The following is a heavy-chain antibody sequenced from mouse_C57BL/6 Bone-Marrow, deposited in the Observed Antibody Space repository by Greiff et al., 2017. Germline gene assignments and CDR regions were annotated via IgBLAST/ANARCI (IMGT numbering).Heavy chain of an antibody. J-gene: IGHJ3*01. CDR1: GYSFTDYN. CDR3: AGYYGYDGFAY. V-gene: IGHV1-39*01. Sequence: VQLKESGPELVKPGASVKISCKASGYSFTDYNMNWVKQSNGKSLEWIGVINPNYGTNSYNQKFKGKATLPVDQSSSTAYMQLNSLTSEDSAVYYCAGYYGYDGFAYWGQWTLVTVSA. D-gene: IGHD2-2*01. CDR2: INPNYGTN.